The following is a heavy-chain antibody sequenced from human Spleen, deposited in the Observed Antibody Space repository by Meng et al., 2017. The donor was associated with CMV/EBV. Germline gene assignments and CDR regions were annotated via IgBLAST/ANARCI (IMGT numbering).Heavy chain of an antibody. J-gene: IGHJ6*02. Sequence: LSLTCAASGFTFSSFEMNWVRQAPGKGLEWVTLIRSKAYGGTTEYAASVKGRFTISRDDSKGIAYLQMNSLKTEDTAVYYCTRGDDILTGYPEYGMDVWGHGTTVTVSS. CDR1: GFTFSSFE. CDR3: TRGDDILTGYPEYGMDV. CDR2: IRSKAYGGTT. D-gene: IGHD3-9*01. V-gene: IGHV3-49*04.